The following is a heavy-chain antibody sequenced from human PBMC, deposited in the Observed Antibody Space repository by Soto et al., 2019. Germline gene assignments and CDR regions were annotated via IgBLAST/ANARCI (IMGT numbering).Heavy chain of an antibody. CDR3: ARDYYKYYDSSGYYRSPAY. J-gene: IGHJ4*02. CDR2: ISYDGSDK. Sequence: GSLRLSCAASGFTFSSYALHWVRQAPGKGLEWVALISYDGSDKDYADSVKGRFTISRDNSRNTLFLQMNSLRAEDTAVYYCARDYYKYYDSSGYYRSPAYWGQGTLVTVSS. CDR1: GFTFSSYA. V-gene: IGHV3-30-3*01. D-gene: IGHD3-22*01.